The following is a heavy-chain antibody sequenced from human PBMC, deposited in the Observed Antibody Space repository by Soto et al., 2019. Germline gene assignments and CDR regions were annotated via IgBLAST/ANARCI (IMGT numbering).Heavy chain of an antibody. CDR1: SDSMNSGGYY. CDR3: ARRGGSSSGYYYYAMDV. V-gene: IGHV4-31*03. D-gene: IGHD6-6*01. CDR2: IYSNGDT. J-gene: IGHJ6*02. Sequence: QVQLQESGPGLVKPSQTLSLTCSVSSDSMNSGGYYWSWIRQHPGKGLEWIGYIYSNGDTYYNPSLNCRVTISVDTSKNQFSLNLTSVTAADTAVYYCARRGGSSSGYYYYAMDVWGQGTTVTVSS.